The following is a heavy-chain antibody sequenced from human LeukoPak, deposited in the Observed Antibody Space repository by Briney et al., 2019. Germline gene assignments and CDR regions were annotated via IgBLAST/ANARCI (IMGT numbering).Heavy chain of an antibody. D-gene: IGHD3-22*01. CDR1: GFTVSSNY. J-gene: IGHJ3*02. Sequence: GGSLRLSCAASGFTVSSNYMSWVRQARAKGLEWVSVIYSGGSTYYADSVKGRFTISRDNSKNTLYLQMNSLRAEDTAVYYCARDLDYYDSSGYLDAFDIWGQGTMVTVSS. V-gene: IGHV3-66*01. CDR2: IYSGGST. CDR3: ARDLDYYDSSGYLDAFDI.